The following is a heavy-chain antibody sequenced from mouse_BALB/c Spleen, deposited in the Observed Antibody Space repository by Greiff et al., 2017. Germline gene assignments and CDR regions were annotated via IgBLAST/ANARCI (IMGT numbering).Heavy chain of an antibody. CDR2: INPYNDGT. CDR3: ARPVDYFDY. D-gene: IGHD1-1*01. V-gene: IGHV1-14*01. Sequence: LVESGPELVKPGASVKMSCKASGYTFTSYVMHWVKQKPGQGLEWIGYINPYNDGTKYNEKFKGKATLTSDKSSSTAYMELSSLTSEDSAVYYCARPVDYFDYWGQGTTLTVSS. J-gene: IGHJ2*01. CDR1: GYTFTSYV.